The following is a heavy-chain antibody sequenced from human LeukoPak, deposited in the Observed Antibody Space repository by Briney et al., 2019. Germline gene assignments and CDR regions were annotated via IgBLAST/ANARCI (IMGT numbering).Heavy chain of an antibody. CDR3: ARVWIQLWTPGFDY. CDR2: INPNSGGT. Sequence: ASVKVSCKASGYTFTGYYMHWVRQAPGQGLEWMGWINPNSGGTNYAQKFQGRVTMTRDTSISTAYMELSRLRSDDTAVYYCARVWIQLWTPGFDYWGQGTLVTVSS. V-gene: IGHV1-2*02. D-gene: IGHD5-18*01. J-gene: IGHJ4*02. CDR1: GYTFTGYY.